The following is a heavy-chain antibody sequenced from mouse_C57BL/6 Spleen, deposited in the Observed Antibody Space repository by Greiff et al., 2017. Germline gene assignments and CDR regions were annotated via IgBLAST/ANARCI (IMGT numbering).Heavy chain of an antibody. CDR3: ASGYGSSIGGAWFAY. CDR2: IWGVGST. J-gene: IGHJ3*01. CDR1: GFSLTSYG. Sequence: QVQLKESGPGLVAPSQSLSITCTVSGFSLTSYGVDWVRQSPGKGLEWLGVIWGVGSTNYNSALKSRLSISKDNSKSQVFLKMNSLQTDDTAMYYCASGYGSSIGGAWFAYWGQGTLVTVSA. D-gene: IGHD1-1*01. V-gene: IGHV2-6*01.